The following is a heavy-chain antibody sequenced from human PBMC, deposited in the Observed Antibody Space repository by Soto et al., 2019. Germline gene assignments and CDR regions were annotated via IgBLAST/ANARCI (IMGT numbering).Heavy chain of an antibody. J-gene: IGHJ4*02. V-gene: IGHV4-30-2*01. CDR1: GGSISSGGYS. Sequence: QLQLQESGSGLVKPSQTLSLTCAVSGGSISSGGYSWSWIRQPPGKGLEWIGYIYHSGSTYYNPSLKGRVTISVDRSKTQFSLNLSSVTAADTAVYYCARGMTTVTPYDYWGQGTLVTVSS. CDR2: IYHSGST. CDR3: ARGMTTVTPYDY. D-gene: IGHD4-4*01.